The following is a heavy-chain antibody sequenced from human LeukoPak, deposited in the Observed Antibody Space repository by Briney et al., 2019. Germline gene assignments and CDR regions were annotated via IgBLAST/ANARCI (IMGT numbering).Heavy chain of an antibody. J-gene: IGHJ3*02. CDR2: ISSSSSTI. D-gene: IGHD3-22*01. V-gene: IGHV3-48*02. Sequence: GGSLRLSCAASGFTFSSYSMNWVRQAPGKGLEWVSYISSSSSTIYYADSVKGRFTISRDNAKNSLYLQMNSLRDEDTAVYYCARADSSGYYPDAFDIWGQGTMVTVSS. CDR1: GFTFSSYS. CDR3: ARADSSGYYPDAFDI.